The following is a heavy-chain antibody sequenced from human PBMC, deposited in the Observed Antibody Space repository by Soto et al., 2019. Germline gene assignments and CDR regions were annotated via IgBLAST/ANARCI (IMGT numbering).Heavy chain of an antibody. J-gene: IGHJ4*02. V-gene: IGHV1-69*01. D-gene: IGHD3-16*01. Sequence: QMEQSGAEVRKPGSSVTVSCKPSGGSLTSYPMAWVRQAPGQGFEWMGGIIPIHGTTEYAQKLQGRVTITAHESTNRATLELAGLTSEDTAVYYCARGWGLVSWGQGTLVTVSS. CDR3: ARGWGLVS. CDR2: IIPIHGTT. CDR1: GGSLTSYP.